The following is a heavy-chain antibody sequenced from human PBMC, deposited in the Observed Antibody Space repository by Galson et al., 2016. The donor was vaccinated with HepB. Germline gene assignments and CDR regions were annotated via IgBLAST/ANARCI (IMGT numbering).Heavy chain of an antibody. J-gene: IGHJ4*01. CDR1: GFTFSHSG. CDR2: ISYDGDYK. D-gene: IGHD6-19*01. V-gene: IGHV3-30*18. CDR3: AKDRASSGWSSLDD. Sequence: SLRLSCAASGFTFSHSGMHWARQAPGKGLEWLAVISYDGDYKYYSDSVKGRFSISRDNTKNTLYLQMDSLRDEDTAVYYCAKDRASSGWSSLDDWGQGTLVTVSS.